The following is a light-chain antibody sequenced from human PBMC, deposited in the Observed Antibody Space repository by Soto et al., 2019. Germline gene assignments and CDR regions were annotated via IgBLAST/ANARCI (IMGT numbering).Light chain of an antibody. Sequence: SVGDRVTITCRASQSISSWLAWYQQKPGKAPKLLIYDASSLESGVPSRFSGSGSGTEFTLTISSLQPDDFATYYCQQYNSYSPTFGGGTKVDIK. J-gene: IGKJ4*01. CDR2: DAS. CDR3: QQYNSYSPT. V-gene: IGKV1-5*01. CDR1: QSISSW.